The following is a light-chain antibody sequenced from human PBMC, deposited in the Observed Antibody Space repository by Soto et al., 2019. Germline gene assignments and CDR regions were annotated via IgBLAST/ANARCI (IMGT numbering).Light chain of an antibody. V-gene: IGKV3-15*01. CDR3: QQYNNWPPT. CDR2: GAS. J-gene: IGKJ5*01. Sequence: EIVMTQSPATLSVSPGERATLSCRASQSVSSNLAWYQQKPGQAPRLLIYGASTRATGIPARFSGRSSGTEFTLTISSLQSEDFAVYSCQQYNNWPPTFGQGTRLEIK. CDR1: QSVSSN.